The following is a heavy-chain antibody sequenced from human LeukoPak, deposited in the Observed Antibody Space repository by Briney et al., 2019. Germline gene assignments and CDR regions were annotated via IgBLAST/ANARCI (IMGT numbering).Heavy chain of an antibody. V-gene: IGHV3-74*01. CDR2: VNFDGTTT. J-gene: IGHJ6*03. CDR1: GFTFSNYW. CDR3: VRGAARAYYMDV. D-gene: IGHD6-6*01. Sequence: PGGSLRLSCAASGFTFSNYWLHWVRQAPGKGLVWVSRVNFDGTTTNYADSVKGRLTTSRDNTKTTLYLQMNSLRAEDTAVYYCVRGAARAYYMDVWGKGTTVTVSS.